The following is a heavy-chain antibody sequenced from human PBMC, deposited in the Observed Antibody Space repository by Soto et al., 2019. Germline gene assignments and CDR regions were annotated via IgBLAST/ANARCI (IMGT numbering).Heavy chain of an antibody. CDR2: IHGGTGNT. V-gene: IGHV1-3*01. Sequence: QVQLVQSGAEVKKPGASVMVSCKSSGYTLTRYFMHWVRQAPGQRLAWMGWIHGGTGNTKYSQKFQGRVTFTRDTSASTVYMELGSLWSEDTAVYYCTRATYFDLWGEGTLVTVSS. CDR3: TRATYFDL. CDR1: GYTLTRYF. J-gene: IGHJ4*02. D-gene: IGHD5-12*01.